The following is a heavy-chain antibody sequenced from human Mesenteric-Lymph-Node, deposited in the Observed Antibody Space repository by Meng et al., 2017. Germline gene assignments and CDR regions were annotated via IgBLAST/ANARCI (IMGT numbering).Heavy chain of an antibody. V-gene: IGHV1-18*01. J-gene: IGHJ3*02. Sequence: ASVKVSCKASGYTFTSYGISWVRQVPGQGLEWMGWISVYNGNTNYAQKFQGRVTMTTDTSTSTVYMELRSLRSDDTAVYYCARVHYYDSSGYYPSDAFDIWGQGTIVPVS. CDR1: GYTFTSYG. CDR2: ISVYNGNT. CDR3: ARVHYYDSSGYYPSDAFDI. D-gene: IGHD3-22*01.